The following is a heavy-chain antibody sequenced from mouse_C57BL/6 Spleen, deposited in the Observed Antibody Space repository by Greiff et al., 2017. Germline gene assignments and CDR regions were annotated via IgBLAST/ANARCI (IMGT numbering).Heavy chain of an antibody. CDR3: ARSRITTVVAHYYAMDY. CDR1: GYTFTSYC. D-gene: IGHD1-1*01. Sequence: QVQLQQPGAELVRPGSSVKLSCKASGYTFTSYCMDWVKQRPGQGLEWIGNIYPSDSETHYNQKFKDKATLTVDKSSSTACMELSSLTSEDSAVYYCARSRITTVVAHYYAMDYWGQGTSVTVSS. CDR2: IYPSDSET. J-gene: IGHJ4*01. V-gene: IGHV1-61*01.